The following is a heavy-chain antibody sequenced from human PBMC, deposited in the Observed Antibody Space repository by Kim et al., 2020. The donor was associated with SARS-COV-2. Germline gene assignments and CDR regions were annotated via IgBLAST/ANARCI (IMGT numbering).Heavy chain of an antibody. J-gene: IGHJ6*01. CDR1: GDSFSSGNR. Sequence: SETLSLTCVVSGAVSGDSFSSGNRWTWVRQSPGKGLVWIGEVYHSGRTNYNPSLESLVTITVDKSRNQFSLRLSAVTAADTAVYYCARAKFYYNYAMDVWGEGPAVTVAS. D-gene: IGHD5-12*01. V-gene: IGHV4-4*02. CDR3: ARAKFYYNYAMDV. CDR2: VYHSGRT.